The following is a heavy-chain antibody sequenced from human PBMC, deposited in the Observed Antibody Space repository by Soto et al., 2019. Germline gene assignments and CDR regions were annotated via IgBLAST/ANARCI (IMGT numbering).Heavy chain of an antibody. V-gene: IGHV3-30*18. D-gene: IGHD3-10*01. CDR2: ISYDGSNK. CDR3: AKDHTYYYGSGNPH. Sequence: PGWSLRLSCAASGFTFSSYGMHWVRQAPGKGLEWVAVISYDGSNKYYADSVKGRFTISRDNSKNTLYLQMNSLRAEDTAVYYCAKDHTYYYGSGNPHWGLGTLVTVS. CDR1: GFTFSSYG. J-gene: IGHJ4*01.